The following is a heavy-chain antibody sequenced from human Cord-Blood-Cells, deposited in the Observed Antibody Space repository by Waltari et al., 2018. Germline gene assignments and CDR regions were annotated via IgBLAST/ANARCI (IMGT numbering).Heavy chain of an antibody. J-gene: IGHJ6*02. CDR1: GYTFTGYY. V-gene: IGHV1-2*04. Sequence: QVQLVQSGAEVKKPGASVKVSCKASGYTFTGYYMHWVRRAPGQGLEWMGWINPNSGGTNYAQKFQGWVTMTRDTSISTAYMELSRLRSDDTAVYYCARTSIVGATRYYYYGMDVWGQGTTVTVSS. CDR2: INPNSGGT. D-gene: IGHD1-26*01. CDR3: ARTSIVGATRYYYYGMDV.